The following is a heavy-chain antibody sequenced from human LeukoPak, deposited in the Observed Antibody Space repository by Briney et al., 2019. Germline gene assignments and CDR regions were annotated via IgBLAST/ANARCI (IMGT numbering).Heavy chain of an antibody. CDR2: INYSGTT. D-gene: IGHD5-18*01. CDR1: SGSFSSSSYY. V-gene: IGHV4-39*01. J-gene: IGHJ4*02. CDR3: ARLRGGIQLWGD. Sequence: SETLSLTCTVSSGSFSSSSYYCGWIRQPPGMGLEWIATINYSGTTYYNPSLKSRVTPSVDTSKNQFSLKLTSVTAADTAVYYCARLRGGIQLWGDWGQGTQVTVSS.